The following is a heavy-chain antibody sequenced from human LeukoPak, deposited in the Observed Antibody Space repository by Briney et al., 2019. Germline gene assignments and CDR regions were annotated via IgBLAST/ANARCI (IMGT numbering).Heavy chain of an antibody. V-gene: IGHV1-46*01. CDR1: GFTFSSYA. CDR3: AREGRFGELLNFR. D-gene: IGHD3-10*01. Sequence: NPGGSLRLSCAASGFTFSSYAMHWVRQAPGQGLEWMGIINPSGGSTSYAQKFQGRVTMTRDTSTSTVYMELSSLRSEDTAVYYCAREGRFGELLNFRWGQGTLVTVSS. CDR2: INPSGGST. J-gene: IGHJ4*02.